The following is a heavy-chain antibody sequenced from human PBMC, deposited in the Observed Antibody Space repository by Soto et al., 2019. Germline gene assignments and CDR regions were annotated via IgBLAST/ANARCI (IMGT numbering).Heavy chain of an antibody. CDR2: IYHSGST. CDR3: ARGAIVVVPAAFRYYYGMDV. J-gene: IGHJ6*02. D-gene: IGHD2-2*01. V-gene: IGHV4-4*02. CDR1: GGSISSSNW. Sequence: SETLSLTCAVSGGSISSSNWWSWGRQPPGXGLEWIGEIYHSGSTNYNPSLKSRVTISVDKSKNQFSLKLSSVTAADTAVYYCARGAIVVVPAAFRYYYGMDVWGQGTTVTVSS.